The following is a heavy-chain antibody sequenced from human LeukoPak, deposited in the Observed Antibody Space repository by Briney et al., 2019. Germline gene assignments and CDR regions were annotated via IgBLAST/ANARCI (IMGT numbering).Heavy chain of an antibody. D-gene: IGHD6-13*01. CDR2: IYYSGST. CDR3: ARLSKQQLVQYWFDP. CDR1: GGSISSSSYY. J-gene: IGHJ5*02. Sequence: SETLSLTCTVSGGSISSSSYYWGWIRQPPGKGLEWIGSIYYSGSTYYNPSLKSRVTIPVDTSKNQFSLKLSSVTAADTAVYYCARLSKQQLVQYWFDPWGQGTLVTVSS. V-gene: IGHV4-39*01.